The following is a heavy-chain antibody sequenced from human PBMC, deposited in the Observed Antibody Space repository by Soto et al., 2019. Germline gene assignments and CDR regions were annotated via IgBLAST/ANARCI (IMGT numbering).Heavy chain of an antibody. CDR2: ISNDGNKN. V-gene: IGHV3-30-3*01. CDR3: ARRCSSTTCHSPYYYGMDV. J-gene: IGHJ6*02. Sequence: PGGSLRLSCAASGFTFTNYAMHWVRQAPGKGLEWLALISNDGNKNYSAGSVKGRFTISRDNAHFTVSLQMDSLRAEDTAVYYCARRCSSTTCHSPYYYGMDVWGQGTTVTVPS. CDR1: GFTFTNYA. D-gene: IGHD2-2*02.